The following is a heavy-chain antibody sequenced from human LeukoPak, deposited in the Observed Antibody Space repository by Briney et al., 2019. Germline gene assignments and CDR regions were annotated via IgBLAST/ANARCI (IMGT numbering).Heavy chain of an antibody. Sequence: ASVKVSCKASGYTFTSYGISWVRQAPGQGPEWMGWISAYNGNTDYAQKLQGRVTMTTDTSTSTAYMELRSLRSDDTAVYYCARDEYSSGWFDYWGQGTLVTVSS. CDR2: ISAYNGNT. D-gene: IGHD6-19*01. CDR1: GYTFTSYG. V-gene: IGHV1-18*01. CDR3: ARDEYSSGWFDY. J-gene: IGHJ4*02.